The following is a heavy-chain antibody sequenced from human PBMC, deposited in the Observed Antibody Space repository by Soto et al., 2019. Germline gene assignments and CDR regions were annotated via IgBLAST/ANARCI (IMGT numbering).Heavy chain of an antibody. Sequence: ASVKVSCRVSGYTLTELSMHWVRQAPGKGLEWMGGFDPEDGETIYAQKFQGRVTMTEDTSTDTAYMELSSLRSEDTAVYYCATRGLRYFDSWFDPWGQGTLVTVS. CDR3: ATRGLRYFDSWFDP. CDR2: FDPEDGET. CDR1: GYTLTELS. D-gene: IGHD3-9*01. V-gene: IGHV1-24*01. J-gene: IGHJ5*02.